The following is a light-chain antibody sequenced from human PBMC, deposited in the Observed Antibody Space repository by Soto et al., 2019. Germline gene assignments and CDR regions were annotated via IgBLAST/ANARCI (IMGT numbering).Light chain of an antibody. J-gene: IGKJ4*01. CDR3: QQADSLPLT. CDR2: AAS. Sequence: DIQLTQSPSSVSASVGDRVTITCRASRDISSWLAWYQQKPGQAPNTLVFAASTLQRGVPTRFSGRGSGTEFTLTIDSLQPEDFATYYCQQADSLPLTFGGGTKVDIK. V-gene: IGKV1-12*01. CDR1: RDISSW.